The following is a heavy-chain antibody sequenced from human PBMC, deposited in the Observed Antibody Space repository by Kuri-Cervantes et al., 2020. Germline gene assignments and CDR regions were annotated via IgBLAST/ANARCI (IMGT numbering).Heavy chain of an antibody. D-gene: IGHD6-13*01. CDR3: ASEDSSSWYGGVDY. Sequence: ASVKVSCKASGYTFTGYCIHWVRQAPGQGLEWMGWINPNSGGTNYAQKFQGRVTMTRDTSISTAYMELSRLRSDDTAVYYCASEDSSSWYGGVDYWGQGTLVTVSS. CDR2: INPNSGGT. CDR1: GYTFTGYC. V-gene: IGHV1-2*02. J-gene: IGHJ4*02.